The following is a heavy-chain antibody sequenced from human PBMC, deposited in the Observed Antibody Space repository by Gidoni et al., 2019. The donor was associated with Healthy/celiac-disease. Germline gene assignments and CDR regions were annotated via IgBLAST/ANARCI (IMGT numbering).Heavy chain of an antibody. CDR2: FDPEDGET. D-gene: IGHD6-19*01. Sequence: QVQLVPSGAEAKKPGASGKVSWVRQAPGKGLEWMGGFDPEDGETIYAQKFQGRVTMTESTSTDTADMELSSLRSEDTAVYYCATERWAVAGTGSGYWGQGTLVTVSS. V-gene: IGHV1-24*01. J-gene: IGHJ4*02. CDR3: ATERWAVAGTGSGY.